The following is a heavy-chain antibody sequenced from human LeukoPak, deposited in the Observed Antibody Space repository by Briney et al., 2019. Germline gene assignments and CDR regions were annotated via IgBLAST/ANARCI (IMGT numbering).Heavy chain of an antibody. D-gene: IGHD3-22*01. V-gene: IGHV1-46*01. J-gene: IGHJ4*02. Sequence: ASVKVSCEASGYTFTSYYMHWVRQAPGQGLEWMGIINPSGGSTSYAQKFQGRVTMTRDMSTSTVYMELSSLRSEDTAVYYCARTYYYDSSGFNGLIDYWGQGTLVTVSS. CDR1: GYTFTSYY. CDR2: INPSGGST. CDR3: ARTYYYDSSGFNGLIDY.